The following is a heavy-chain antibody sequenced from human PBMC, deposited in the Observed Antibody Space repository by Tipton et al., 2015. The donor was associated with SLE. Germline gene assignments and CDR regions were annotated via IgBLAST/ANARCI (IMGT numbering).Heavy chain of an antibody. CDR3: AREGAEKVRTSYYYYMDV. CDR1: GFTFSSYW. V-gene: IGHV4-4*08. CDR2: IYSRGST. J-gene: IGHJ6*03. D-gene: IGHD3-10*01. Sequence: LRLSCAASGFTFSSYWMSWVRQAPGKGLEWIGRIYSRGSTNSNLSLKSRVTISADTSKNQFSLMLSSVTAADTAVYYCAREGAEKVRTSYYYYMDVWGKGTAVTISS.